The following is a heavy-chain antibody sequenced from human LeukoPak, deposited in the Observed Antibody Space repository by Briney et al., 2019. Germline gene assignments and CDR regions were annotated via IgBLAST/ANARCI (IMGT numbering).Heavy chain of an antibody. V-gene: IGHV3-7*03. CDR3: ARVDSGHTLDY. CDR1: GFTFSSYW. CDR2: IKQDGSEK. Sequence: SGGSLRLSCAASGFTFSSYWMSWVRQAPGKGLEWVASIKQDGSEKYYVDSVKGRFTISRDNAKNSLYLQMNSLRAEDTAVYCYARVDSGHTLDYWGQGTLVTVSS. J-gene: IGHJ4*02. D-gene: IGHD4/OR15-4a*01.